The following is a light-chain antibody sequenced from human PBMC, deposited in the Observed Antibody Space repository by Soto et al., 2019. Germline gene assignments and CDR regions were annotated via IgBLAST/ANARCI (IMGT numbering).Light chain of an antibody. V-gene: IGLV2-8*01. CDR3: SSYAGSSNLV. CDR2: EVN. J-gene: IGLJ2*01. CDR1: SSDVGGYNY. Sequence: QSVLTQPPSASGSPGQSVSISCTGTSSDVGGYNYVSWYQHHPGKAPKLMIYEVNQRPSGVPDRFSGSKSDNTASLTVSRLQAEDEADYYCSSYAGSSNLVFGGGTKLTVL.